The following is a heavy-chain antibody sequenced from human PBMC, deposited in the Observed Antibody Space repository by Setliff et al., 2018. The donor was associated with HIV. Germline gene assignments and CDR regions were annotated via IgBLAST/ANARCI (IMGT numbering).Heavy chain of an antibody. Sequence: PSETLSLTCTASGVSIINFYWCWIRQPPGKGLEWIGYMYYSGNTNYNPSLKSRVTISVDTSKSQFSLKLNSVTAADTAVYCCARERRGGYGGSDSHWYFALWGRGTLVTVS. CDR2: MYYSGNT. J-gene: IGHJ2*01. CDR3: ARERRGGYGGSDSHWYFAL. D-gene: IGHD5-12*01. CDR1: GVSIINFY. V-gene: IGHV4-59*01.